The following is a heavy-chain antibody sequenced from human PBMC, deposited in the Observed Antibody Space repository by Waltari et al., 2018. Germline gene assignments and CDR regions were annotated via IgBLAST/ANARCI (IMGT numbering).Heavy chain of an antibody. Sequence: EVQLVESGGGLVQPGGSLRLSCAASGFTFSSYAMGWVRQAPGKGLVWVAAISGSGVSTYYADSVKGLFTISRDNSKNTLYLQMNSLRAEDTAVYYCAKVIAAAGYFDYWGQGTLVTVSS. V-gene: IGHV3-23*04. CDR3: AKVIAAAGYFDY. CDR1: GFTFSSYA. D-gene: IGHD6-13*01. J-gene: IGHJ4*02. CDR2: ISGSGVST.